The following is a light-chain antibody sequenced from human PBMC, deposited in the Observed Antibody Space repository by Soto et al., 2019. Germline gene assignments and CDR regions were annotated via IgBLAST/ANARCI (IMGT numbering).Light chain of an antibody. CDR1: SSKIGSNT. Sequence: QSVLTQPPSASGTPGQRVTISCSGSSSKIGSNTVNWYQQLPGTAPKLLIYSNNQRPSGVPDRFSGSKSGTSASLAISGLQSEDEADYYCAAWDDSLNGPLSFGTGTKLTVL. J-gene: IGLJ1*01. CDR3: AAWDDSLNGPLS. CDR2: SNN. V-gene: IGLV1-44*01.